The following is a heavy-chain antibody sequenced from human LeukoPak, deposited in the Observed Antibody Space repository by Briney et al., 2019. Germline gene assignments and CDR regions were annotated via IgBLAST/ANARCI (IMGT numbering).Heavy chain of an antibody. CDR3: AREPYGSGSYNFDY. J-gene: IGHJ4*02. V-gene: IGHV3-48*04. CDR2: LSSSGTTI. D-gene: IGHD3-10*01. Sequence: PGGSLRLSCAASGFTFSNYNMNWVRQAPGKGLEWVSYLSSSGTTIFYADSVKGRFTISRDNAKNSLYLQMNSLRAEDTAVYYCAREPYGSGSYNFDYWGQGTLVTVSS. CDR1: GFTFSNYN.